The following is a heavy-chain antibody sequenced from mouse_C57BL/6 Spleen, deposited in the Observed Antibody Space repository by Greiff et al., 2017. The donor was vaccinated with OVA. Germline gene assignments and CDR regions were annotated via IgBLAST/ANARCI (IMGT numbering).Heavy chain of an antibody. J-gene: IGHJ2*01. CDR2: INPSNGGT. D-gene: IGHD4-1*01. Sequence: VQLQQPGTELVKPGASVKLSCKASGYTFTSYWMHWVKQRPGQGLEWIGNINPSNGGTNYNEKFKSKATLTVDKSSSTAYMQLSSLTSEDSAVYYCARIGALGRGYFDYWGQGTTLTVSS. CDR3: ARIGALGRGYFDY. V-gene: IGHV1-53*01. CDR1: GYTFTSYW.